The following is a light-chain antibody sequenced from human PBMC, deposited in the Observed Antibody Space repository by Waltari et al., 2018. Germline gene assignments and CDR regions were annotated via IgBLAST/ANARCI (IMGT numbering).Light chain of an antibody. Sequence: QSALTQPPSASGTPGQRVITSCSGSSPNIGSNAVSWYRQFPGTAPRLLIYSNSEPTSGVPDRFSGSKSGTSASLTISGLQSDDAADYYCATWDDRQTGYVVFGGGTKLTVL. J-gene: IGLJ2*01. CDR1: SPNIGSNA. V-gene: IGLV1-44*01. CDR2: SNS. CDR3: ATWDDRQTGYVV.